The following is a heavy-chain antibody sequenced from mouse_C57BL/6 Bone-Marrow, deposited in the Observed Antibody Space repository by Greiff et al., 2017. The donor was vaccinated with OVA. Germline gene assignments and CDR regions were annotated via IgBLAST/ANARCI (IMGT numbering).Heavy chain of an antibody. CDR1: GFNIKDDY. CDR3: TSNGNFDY. D-gene: IGHD2-1*01. V-gene: IGHV14-4*01. Sequence: EVQLQQSGAELVRPGASVKLSCTASGFNIKDDYMHWVKQRPEQGLEWIGWIDPENGDTEYASKFQGKAPITADTSSNTAYLQLSSLTSEDTAVYYCTSNGNFDYWGQGTTLTVSS. CDR2: IDPENGDT. J-gene: IGHJ2*01.